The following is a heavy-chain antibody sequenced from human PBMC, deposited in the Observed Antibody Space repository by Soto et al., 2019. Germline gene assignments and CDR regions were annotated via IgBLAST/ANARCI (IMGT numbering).Heavy chain of an antibody. D-gene: IGHD6-13*01. CDR3: GIESSEAGTGGFDP. CDR2: MNTNSGNT. Sequence: QVQLVQSGAEVKKPGASVKVSCKASGYTFTSYDINWVRQATGQGLEWMGWMNTNSGNTGYAQKFQGRVTMTRNTSISTAYMELSSLSCEDTPVYYCGIESSEAGTGGFDPWGEGTLGTGSS. V-gene: IGHV1-8*01. J-gene: IGHJ5*02. CDR1: GYTFTSYD.